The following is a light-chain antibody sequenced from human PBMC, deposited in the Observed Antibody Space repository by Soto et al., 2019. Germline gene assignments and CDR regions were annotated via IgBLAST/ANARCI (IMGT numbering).Light chain of an antibody. V-gene: IGKV3-15*01. Sequence: ELVLSQSPATLSVSPGERATLSCRASQSIRKNLAWYQQKPGQAPTLLIYEASTRATCVPARFSGSGSGTEFTLTISSLQSEDFAIYYCQQSHNYMYTFGQGTKLEIK. CDR1: QSIRKN. CDR2: EAS. CDR3: QQSHNYMYT. J-gene: IGKJ2*01.